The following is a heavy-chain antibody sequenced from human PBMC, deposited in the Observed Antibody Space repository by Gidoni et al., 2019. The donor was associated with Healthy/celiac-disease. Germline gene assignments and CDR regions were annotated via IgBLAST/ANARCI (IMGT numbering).Heavy chain of an antibody. J-gene: IGHJ6*02. Sequence: QVQLQQWRAGLLKPSETISLTCAFSGVSFIGYYWSWNRQPQGKGMEWIWEINHSGSTNYNPSLKSRVTISVETAKNQFSLKLSSVTAADTAVYYCARGRRTAMVFRGYGMDVWGQGTTVTVSS. CDR2: INHSGST. D-gene: IGHD5-18*01. CDR1: GVSFIGYY. V-gene: IGHV4-34*01. CDR3: ARGRRTAMVFRGYGMDV.